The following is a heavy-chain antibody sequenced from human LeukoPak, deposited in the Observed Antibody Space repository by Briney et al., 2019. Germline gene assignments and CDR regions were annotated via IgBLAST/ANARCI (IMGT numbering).Heavy chain of an antibody. V-gene: IGHV1-2*02. Sequence: ASVKVSCKASGYTFTGYYMHWVRQAPGQGLEWMGWINPNSGGTYYAHKFQDRVTMTRDTSINTAYMELSNLRSDDTAVYFCARELGAAAAGPLDYWGQGTLVTVSS. CDR2: INPNSGGT. J-gene: IGHJ4*02. CDR3: ARELGAAAAGPLDY. CDR1: GYTFTGYY. D-gene: IGHD6-13*01.